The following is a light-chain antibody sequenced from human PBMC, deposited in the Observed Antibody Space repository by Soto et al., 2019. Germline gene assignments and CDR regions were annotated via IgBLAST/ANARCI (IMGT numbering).Light chain of an antibody. V-gene: IGKV1-33*01. CDR1: QDISNY. J-gene: IGKJ4*01. Sequence: DIQMTQSPSSLSASVGDRVTITCQASQDISNYLNWYQQRPGKAPKLLIYAASNLETGVPSRFSGGGSGTDFTFTISSLQPEDIATYYWQQYDNLPLTFGGGTKVEIK. CDR2: AAS. CDR3: QQYDNLPLT.